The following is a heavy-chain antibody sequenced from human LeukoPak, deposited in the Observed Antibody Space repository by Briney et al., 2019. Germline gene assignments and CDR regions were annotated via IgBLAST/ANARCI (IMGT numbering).Heavy chain of an antibody. Sequence: GASLQISSNASGYSFTNTFIGWVRRMPGQGLEWMGIIYPGDSDTRYSPSFQGQVTISADKSICTAYLQWSSLKASDTAMYYCARHLGVQRGYYYGMDVWGQGTTVTVSS. V-gene: IGHV5-51*01. CDR1: GYSFTNTF. CDR3: ARHLGVQRGYYYGMDV. CDR2: IYPGDSDT. J-gene: IGHJ6*02. D-gene: IGHD3-16*01.